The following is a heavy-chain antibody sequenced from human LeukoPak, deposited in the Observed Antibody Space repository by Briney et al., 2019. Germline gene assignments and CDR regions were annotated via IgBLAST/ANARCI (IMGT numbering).Heavy chain of an antibody. CDR2: IDHSGST. J-gene: IGHJ5*02. CDR1: GGSFSGYY. D-gene: IGHD3-10*01. V-gene: IGHV4-34*01. Sequence: SETLSLTCAVYGGSFSGYYWSWIRQPPGKGLEWIGEIDHSGSTKYNPSLKSRVTISVDTSKNQFSLKLSSVTAADTAVYYCARETITMVRGVIEGDWFDPWGQGTLVTVSS. CDR3: ARETITMVRGVIEGDWFDP.